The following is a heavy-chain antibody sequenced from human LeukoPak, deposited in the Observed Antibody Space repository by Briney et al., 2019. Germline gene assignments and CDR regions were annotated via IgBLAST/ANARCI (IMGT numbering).Heavy chain of an antibody. CDR1: GGSISSYY. J-gene: IGHJ5*02. D-gene: IGHD6-6*01. CDR3: ARFRPWFDP. V-gene: IGHV4-59*01. CDR2: IYYSGST. Sequence: PSEALSLTCTVSGGSISSYYWSWIRQPPGKGLEWIGYIYYSGSTNYNPSLKSRVTISVDTSKNQFSLKLSSVTAADTAVYYCARFRPWFDPWGQGTLVTVSS.